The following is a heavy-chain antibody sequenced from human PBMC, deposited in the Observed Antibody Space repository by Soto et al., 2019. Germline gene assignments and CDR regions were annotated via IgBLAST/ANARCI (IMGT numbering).Heavy chain of an antibody. CDR3: ARDHYDSSGYPDGEDY. Sequence: GASVKVSCKASGYTFTIYGISWVRQAPGQGLEWMGWISAYNGNTNYAQKLQGRVTMTTDTSTSTAYMELRSLRSDDTAVYYCARDHYDSSGYPDGEDYWGQGTLVTVSS. V-gene: IGHV1-18*01. CDR2: ISAYNGNT. D-gene: IGHD3-22*01. J-gene: IGHJ4*02. CDR1: GYTFTIYG.